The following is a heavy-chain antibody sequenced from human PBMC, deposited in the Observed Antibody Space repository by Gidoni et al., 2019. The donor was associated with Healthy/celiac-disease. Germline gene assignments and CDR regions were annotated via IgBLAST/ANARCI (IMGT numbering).Heavy chain of an antibody. CDR2: IWYDGSNK. CDR3: ARGVWPGVVYGMDV. J-gene: IGHJ6*02. CDR1: GFTFSSDG. V-gene: IGHV3-33*01. Sequence: QVQLVEPGGGVVQPGRSLRLSCAASGFTFSSDGMHWVRQAPGKGLEWVAVIWYDGSNKYYADSVKGRFTISRDNSKNTLYLQMNSLRAEDTAVYYCARGVWPGVVYGMDVWGQGTTVTVSS. D-gene: IGHD3-3*01.